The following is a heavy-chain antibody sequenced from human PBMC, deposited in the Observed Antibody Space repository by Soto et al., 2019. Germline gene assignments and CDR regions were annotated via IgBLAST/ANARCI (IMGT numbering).Heavy chain of an antibody. V-gene: IGHV1-24*01. CDR3: ARAEAARPNGGTYYYGMDV. CDR1: GYTLTELS. J-gene: IGHJ6*02. CDR2: FDPEDGET. Sequence: ASVKVSCKVSGYTLTELSMHWVRQAPGKGLEWMGGFDPEDGETIYAQKFQGRVTMTRNTSISTAYMELSSLRSEDTAVYYCARAEAARPNGGTYYYGMDVWGQGTTVTVSS. D-gene: IGHD6-6*01.